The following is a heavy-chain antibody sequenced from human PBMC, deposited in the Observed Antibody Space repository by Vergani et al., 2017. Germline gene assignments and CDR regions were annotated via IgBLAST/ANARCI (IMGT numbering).Heavy chain of an antibody. CDR1: GGSISSYY. J-gene: IGHJ3*02. CDR3: ARGGGDYYDSSGYYGDAFDI. CDR2: IYYSGST. V-gene: IGHV4-59*01. Sequence: QVQLQESGPGLVKPSETLSLTCTVSGGSISSYYWSWIRQPPGKGLEWIGYIYYSGSTNYNPSLKSRVTISVDTSKNQFSLKLRSVTAADTAVYYCARGGGDYYDSSGYYGDAFDIWGQGTMVTVSS. D-gene: IGHD3-22*01.